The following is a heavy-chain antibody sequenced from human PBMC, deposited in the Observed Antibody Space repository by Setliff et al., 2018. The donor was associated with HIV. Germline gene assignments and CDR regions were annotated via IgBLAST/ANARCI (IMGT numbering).Heavy chain of an antibody. J-gene: IGHJ4*02. CDR2: ISSSGKRI. D-gene: IGHD5-12*01. CDR3: VGGFYAGY. CDR1: GFTFSGFS. Sequence: GGSLRLSCVVSGFTFSGFSMHWVRQAPGKGPEWVSYISSSGKRIFYAGSVKGRVTISRDNAKDSLYLQMNSLRAEDMAVYYCVGGFYAGYWGQGTLVTVSS. V-gene: IGHV3-48*01.